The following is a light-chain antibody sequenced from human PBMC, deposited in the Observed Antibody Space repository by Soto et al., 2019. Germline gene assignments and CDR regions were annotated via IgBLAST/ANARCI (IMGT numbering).Light chain of an antibody. CDR2: DVS. J-gene: IGLJ1*01. V-gene: IGLV2-11*01. CDR3: CSYAGSYTFV. CDR1: SSDVGGCNY. Sequence: QSVLTQPRSVSGSPGQSVTISCTGTSSDVGGCNYVSWYQQHPGKAPKLMIYDVSKRPSGVPDRFSGSKSDNTASLTISGLQAEDEADYYCCSYAGSYTFVFGIGTKVTVL.